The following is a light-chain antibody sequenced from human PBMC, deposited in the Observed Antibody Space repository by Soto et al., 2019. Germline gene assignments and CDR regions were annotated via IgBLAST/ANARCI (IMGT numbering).Light chain of an antibody. Sequence: EIELTQSPVTLSLSPGEGATLSCRASQSVNTFLAWYQRKPGQTPRLLIYDTSNRAPGIPARFSGSGSGTDFTLTISSLEPEDFAIYYCQQRAKWPLTVGGGTKVEIK. CDR2: DTS. CDR3: QQRAKWPLT. J-gene: IGKJ4*01. V-gene: IGKV3-11*01. CDR1: QSVNTF.